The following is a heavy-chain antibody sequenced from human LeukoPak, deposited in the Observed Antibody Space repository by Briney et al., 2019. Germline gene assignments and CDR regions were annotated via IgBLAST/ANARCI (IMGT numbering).Heavy chain of an antibody. CDR1: GGSISSYY. D-gene: IGHD3-10*01. Sequence: SETLSLTCTVSGGSISSYYWSWIRQPAGKGLEWIGRIYTSGSTNYNPSLKGRVTMSVDTSKNQFSLKLISVTAADTAMYYCARDSGTTGVVKFDPWGQGTLVTVSS. CDR3: ARDSGTTGVVKFDP. V-gene: IGHV4-4*07. CDR2: IYTSGST. J-gene: IGHJ5*02.